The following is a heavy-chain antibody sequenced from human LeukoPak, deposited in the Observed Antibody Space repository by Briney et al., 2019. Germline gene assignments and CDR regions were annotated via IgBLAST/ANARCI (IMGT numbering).Heavy chain of an antibody. CDR2: IYPGDSDT. CDR3: ARHEPRGYSYGPSFDYGGNPVGYFDY. D-gene: IGHD4-23*01. J-gene: IGHJ4*02. Sequence: GESLKISCKGSGYSFTSYWIGWVRQMPGKGLEWMGIIYPGDSDTIYSPSFQGQVTISADKSISTAYLQWSSLKASDTAMYYCARHEPRGYSYGPSFDYGGNPVGYFDYWGQGTLVTVSS. V-gene: IGHV5-51*01. CDR1: GYSFTSYW.